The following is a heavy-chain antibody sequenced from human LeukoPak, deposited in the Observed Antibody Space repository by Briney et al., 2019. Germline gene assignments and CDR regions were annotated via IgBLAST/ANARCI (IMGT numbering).Heavy chain of an antibody. CDR3: AREGYCSGGTCSNWFDP. CDR1: GGSISSYY. V-gene: IGHV4-59*01. D-gene: IGHD2-15*01. Sequence: SGTLSLTCTVSGGSISSYYWSWIRQPPGKGLEWIGYIFYSGSTNYNPSLKSRVTISVDTSKNQFSLKLYSVTAADTAVYYCAREGYCSGGTCSNWFDPWGQGTLVTVSS. J-gene: IGHJ5*02. CDR2: IFYSGST.